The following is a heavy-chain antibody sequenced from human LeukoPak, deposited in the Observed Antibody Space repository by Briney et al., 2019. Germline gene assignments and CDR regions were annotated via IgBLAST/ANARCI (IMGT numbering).Heavy chain of an antibody. CDR1: GFTVSSNY. V-gene: IGHV3-66*01. CDR3: ARAPFTMVRGPHYFDS. J-gene: IGHJ4*02. Sequence: PGGSLRLSCAASGFTVSSNYMSWVRQAPGKGLEWVSVIYSGGSTCYADSVKGRFTISRDNSKNTLYLQMNSLRAEDTAVYYCARAPFTMVRGPHYFDSWGQGTLVTVSS. D-gene: IGHD3-10*01. CDR2: IYSGGST.